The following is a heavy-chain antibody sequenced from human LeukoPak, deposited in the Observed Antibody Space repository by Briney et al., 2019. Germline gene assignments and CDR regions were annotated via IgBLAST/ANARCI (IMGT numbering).Heavy chain of an antibody. CDR3: ARAQRPSHCSSTSCYDYYYYGMDV. D-gene: IGHD2-2*01. Sequence: QAGGSLRLSCAASGFTLSGYFMNWVRQAPGKGLEWVSYISSSSSTIYYADSVKGRFTISRDNAKNSLYLQMNSLRAEDTAVYYCARAQRPSHCSSTSCYDYYYYGMDVWGQGTTVTVSS. CDR1: GFTLSGYF. J-gene: IGHJ6*02. CDR2: ISSSSSTI. V-gene: IGHV3-48*01.